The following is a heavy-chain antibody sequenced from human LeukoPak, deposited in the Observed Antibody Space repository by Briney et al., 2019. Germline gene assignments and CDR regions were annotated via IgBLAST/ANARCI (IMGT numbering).Heavy chain of an antibody. CDR1: GGSISSYY. CDR2: IYYSGST. D-gene: IGHD3-22*01. J-gene: IGHJ3*02. Sequence: SETLSLTRTVSGGSISSYYWNWIRQPPGKGLEWIGYIYYSGSTNDNPSLKSRVTISVDTSKNQFSLKLSSVTAADTAVYYCATSGMDYYDSSGYPYDAFDIWGQGTMVTVSS. CDR3: ATSGMDYYDSSGYPYDAFDI. V-gene: IGHV4-59*01.